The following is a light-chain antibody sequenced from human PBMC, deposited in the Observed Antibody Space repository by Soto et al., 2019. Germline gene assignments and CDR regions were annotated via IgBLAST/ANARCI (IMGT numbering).Light chain of an antibody. V-gene: IGLV1-40*01. CDR2: GNS. CDR1: SSNIGAGYD. J-gene: IGLJ1*01. CDR3: QSYDSSVSGYV. Sequence: QPALTQPPSVSGAPGQRVTISCTGSSSNIGAGYDVHWYQQLPGTAPKLLIYGNSNRPSGVPDRFSGSKSGTSASLAITGLRAEDEAGYYCQSYDSSVSGYVFGTGTKVTVL.